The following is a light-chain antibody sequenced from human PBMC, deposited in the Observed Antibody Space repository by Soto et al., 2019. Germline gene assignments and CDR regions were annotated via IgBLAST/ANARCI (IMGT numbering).Light chain of an antibody. V-gene: IGKV3-20*01. CDR1: QSVTSNY. Sequence: EIVLTQSPGTLSLSPGERATLSCRASQSVTSNYIAWYQQKPGQAPRLLMYGASSRATGIPDRFSGSGSGTDFTLTISRLEPEDFAVYYCQQYGASPLTFGGGTKVEI. J-gene: IGKJ4*01. CDR2: GAS. CDR3: QQYGASPLT.